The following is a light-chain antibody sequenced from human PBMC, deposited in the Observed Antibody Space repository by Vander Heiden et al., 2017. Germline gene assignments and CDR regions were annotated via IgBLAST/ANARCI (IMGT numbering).Light chain of an antibody. CDR1: SSDIGAYNY. CDR2: DVS. J-gene: IGLJ2*01. V-gene: IGLV2-14*01. Sequence: QSALTQPVSVSGSPGQSINISCTGTSSDIGAYNYVSWYQQHPGKAPKLMIYDVSNRPSGVSNRFSGSKSGNTSSLTISGLQAEDEAHYHCSSYTTSYTVIFGGGTKLTVL. CDR3: SSYTTSYTVI.